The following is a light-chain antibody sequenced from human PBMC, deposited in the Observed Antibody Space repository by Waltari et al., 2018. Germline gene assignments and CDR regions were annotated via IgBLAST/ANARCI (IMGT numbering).Light chain of an antibody. J-gene: IGKJ1*01. CDR3: QHRRNWPWT. V-gene: IGKV3-11*01. CDR1: QSVSSR. Sequence: EIVLTQSPATLSLSPGERATLSCRASQSVSSRLGWYQQKPGQVPRLLIYDVSNRATGIPARFSGSGSETDFTLTISSLEPEDFAIYYCQHRRNWPWTFDQGP. CDR2: DVS.